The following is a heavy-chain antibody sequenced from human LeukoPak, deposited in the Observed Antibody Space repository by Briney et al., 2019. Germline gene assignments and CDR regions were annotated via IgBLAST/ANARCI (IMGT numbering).Heavy chain of an antibody. D-gene: IGHD3-16*01. CDR2: ISYDGSNK. V-gene: IGHV3-30*04. J-gene: IGHJ3*02. Sequence: GGSLRLSCAASGFTFSSYAMHWVRQAPGKGLEWVAVISYDGSNKYYADSVKGRFTISRDNSKNTLYLQMNSLRAEDTAVYYCASVGGLGMAFDIWGQGTMVTVSS. CDR1: GFTFSSYA. CDR3: ASVGGLGMAFDI.